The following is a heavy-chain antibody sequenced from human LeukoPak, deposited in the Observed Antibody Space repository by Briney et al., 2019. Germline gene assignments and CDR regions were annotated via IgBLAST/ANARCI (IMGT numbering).Heavy chain of an antibody. J-gene: IGHJ4*02. CDR2: ISDSSSII. CDR3: ARVPRSADHYGSPDY. CDR1: GFPFSTYR. V-gene: IGHV3-48*01. Sequence: GGSLRLSCAASGFPFSTYRMNWVRQAPGKGLEWVSYISDSSSIIYYADSVKGRFTISRDNTKNSLSLQMNSLRAEDTAVYYCARVPRSADHYGSPDYWGQGTLVTVSS. D-gene: IGHD3-10*01.